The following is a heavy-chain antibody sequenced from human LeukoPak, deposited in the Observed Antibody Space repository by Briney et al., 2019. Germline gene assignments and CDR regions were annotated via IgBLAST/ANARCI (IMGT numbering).Heavy chain of an antibody. J-gene: IGHJ4*02. CDR3: ARVGYSSSWSPSDY. Sequence: GGSLRLSCAASGFTFRSYSMSWVRQAPGKGLEWVANIKQDGSEKYYVDSVKGRFTISRDNAKNSLYLQMNSLRAEDTAVYYCARVGYSSSWSPSDYWGQGALVTVSS. D-gene: IGHD6-13*01. CDR1: GFTFRSYS. V-gene: IGHV3-7*01. CDR2: IKQDGSEK.